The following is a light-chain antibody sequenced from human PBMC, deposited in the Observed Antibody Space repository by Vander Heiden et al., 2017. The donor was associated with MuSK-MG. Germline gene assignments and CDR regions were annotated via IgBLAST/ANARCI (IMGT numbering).Light chain of an antibody. CDR1: QTISSY. CDR3: QQTYSTQFT. V-gene: IGKV1-39*01. Sequence: DIQMTQSPSSLSASVGDRVTITCRASQTISSYLNWYQQKPGKAPKLVVYASSSLQSGVPSRFSGSGSGTDFTLTISSLQPEDFATYDCQQTYSTQFTFGPGTKVDIK. CDR2: ASS. J-gene: IGKJ3*01.